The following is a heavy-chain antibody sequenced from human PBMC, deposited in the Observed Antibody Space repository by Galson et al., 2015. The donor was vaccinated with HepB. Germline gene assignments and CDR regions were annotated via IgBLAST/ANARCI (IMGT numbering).Heavy chain of an antibody. J-gene: IGHJ6*02. D-gene: IGHD3-16*01. CDR3: ASDPHLSGFVALVWGAIPYGMDV. CDR1: EFTFSRSA. CDR2: ISSDGSNK. V-gene: IGHV3-30*03. Sequence: SLRLSCAASEFTFSRSAMHWVRQAPGKGLEWVAVISSDGSNKYYADSVKGRFTISRDNSKNTLYLQMSSLRGDDTAVYYCASDPHLSGFVALVWGAIPYGMDVWGQGTTVTVSS.